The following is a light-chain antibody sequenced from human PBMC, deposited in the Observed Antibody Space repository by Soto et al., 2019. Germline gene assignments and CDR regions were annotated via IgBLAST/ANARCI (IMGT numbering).Light chain of an antibody. CDR1: SSDIAYYNR. Sequence: QSALTQPPSVSGSPGQSVTISCTGTSSDIAYYNRVSWYQQSPDTAPKLILYGVSNRTSGVPDRFSGSKSANTAALTISGLQAEDEAVFFCGSNTRSTRSVVFGGGTKLTVL. CDR2: GVS. V-gene: IGLV2-18*02. J-gene: IGLJ2*01. CDR3: GSNTRSTRSVV.